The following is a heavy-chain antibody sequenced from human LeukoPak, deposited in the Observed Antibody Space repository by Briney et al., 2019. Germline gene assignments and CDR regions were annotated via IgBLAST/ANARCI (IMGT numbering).Heavy chain of an antibody. J-gene: IGHJ4*02. CDR1: GFTFTSYG. CDR2: ISAYSDNT. CDR3: ARELRYCSSTSCSYFDY. V-gene: IGHV1-18*04. Sequence: ASVKVSCKASGFTFTSYGFNWVRQAPGQGLEWMGWISAYSDNTNFAQKFQDRVTMTTDTSTSTAYMELRSLRSDDTAVYYCARELRYCSSTSCSYFDYWGQGTLVTVSS. D-gene: IGHD2-2*01.